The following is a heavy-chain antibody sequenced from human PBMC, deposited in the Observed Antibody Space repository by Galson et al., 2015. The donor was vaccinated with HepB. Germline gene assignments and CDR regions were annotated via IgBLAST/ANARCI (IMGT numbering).Heavy chain of an antibody. CDR1: GYTFTNYG. D-gene: IGHD3-16*02. CDR2: ISAYNGNT. V-gene: IGHV1-18*01. J-gene: IGHJ5*02. Sequence: SVKASCKASGYTFTNYGISWVRQAPGQGLEWMGWISAYNGNTKHAQKFQGRVTMTTDTSTSTAYMELRSLRSDDTAVYYCARDLIVADNWFDPWGQGTLVTVSS. CDR3: ARDLIVADNWFDP.